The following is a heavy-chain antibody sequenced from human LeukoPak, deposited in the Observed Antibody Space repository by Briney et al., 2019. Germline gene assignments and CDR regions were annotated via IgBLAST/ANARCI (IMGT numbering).Heavy chain of an antibody. V-gene: IGHV1-18*01. Sequence: ASVKVSCKASGYTFTSYGISWERQAPGQGLEWMGWISAYNGNTNYAQKLQGRVTMTTDTSTSTAYMELRSLRSDDTAVYYCARGSYSGSYPDAFDIWGQGTMVTVSS. CDR3: ARGSYSGSYPDAFDI. CDR2: ISAYNGNT. CDR1: GYTFTSYG. D-gene: IGHD1-26*01. J-gene: IGHJ3*02.